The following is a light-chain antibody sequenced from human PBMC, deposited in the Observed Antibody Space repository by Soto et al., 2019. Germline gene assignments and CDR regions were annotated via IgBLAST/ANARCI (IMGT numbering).Light chain of an antibody. J-gene: IGKJ4*01. V-gene: IGKV1-8*01. Sequence: AIRMTQSPSSFSASTGDRVTITCRASQGISSYLAWYQQKPGKAPKLLIYAASTLQSGVPSRFSGGGSGTDFTLTISCLQSEDFATYYCQQYYSYPLLTFGGGTKVEIK. CDR1: QGISSY. CDR3: QQYYSYPLLT. CDR2: AAS.